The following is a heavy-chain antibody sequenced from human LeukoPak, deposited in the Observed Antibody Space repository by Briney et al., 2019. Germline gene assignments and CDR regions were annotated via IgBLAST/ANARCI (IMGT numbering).Heavy chain of an antibody. CDR3: ARDLGYSSSWYVVDY. CDR2: ISAYNGNT. Sequence: ASVKVSCKASGYTSVNYGISWVRQAPGQGLEWMGWISAYNGNTNYAQKLQGRVTMTTDTSTSAAYMELRSLRSDDTAVYYCARDLGYSSSWYVVDYWGQGTLVTVSS. V-gene: IGHV1-18*01. CDR1: GYTSVNYG. D-gene: IGHD6-13*01. J-gene: IGHJ4*02.